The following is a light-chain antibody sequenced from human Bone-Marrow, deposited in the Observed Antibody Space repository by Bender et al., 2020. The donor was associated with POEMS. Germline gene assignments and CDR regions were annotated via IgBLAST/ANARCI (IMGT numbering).Light chain of an antibody. V-gene: IGLV2-14*03. CDR3: CSYTDTSTLI. J-gene: IGLJ2*01. CDR1: SSDIGAYNY. CDR2: DVT. Sequence: QSALTQPASVSGSPGQSITISCTGTSSDIGAYNYVSWYQQYPGKPPTFIIYDVTNRPSGVSHRFSGSKSGNSASLTISGLQPGDEADYFCCSYTDTSTLIFGGGTRVTVL.